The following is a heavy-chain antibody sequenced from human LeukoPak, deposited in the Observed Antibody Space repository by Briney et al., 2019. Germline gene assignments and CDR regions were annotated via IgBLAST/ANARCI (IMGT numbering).Heavy chain of an antibody. CDR2: ISSNGGST. D-gene: IGHD3-22*01. V-gene: IGHV3-64*01. J-gene: IGHJ4*02. CDR1: GFTFSNYA. Sequence: GGSLRLSCAASGFTFSNYAMHWVRQAPGKGLEYVSTISSNGGSTYYANSVKGRFTISRDNSKNTLYLRMGSLRAEDMAVYYCARGRLVVTGVDYWGQGTLVTVSS. CDR3: ARGRLVVTGVDY.